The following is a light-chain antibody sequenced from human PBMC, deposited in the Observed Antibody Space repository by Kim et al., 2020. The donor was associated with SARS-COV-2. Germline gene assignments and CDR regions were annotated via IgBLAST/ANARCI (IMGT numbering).Light chain of an antibody. CDR3: QSYDSRNPSAV. V-gene: IGLV6-57*04. CDR2: EDN. Sequence: NFMLTQPHSVSESPGKTVTISCTRSSGSIASNYVQWYQQRPGSAPTTVIYEDNQRPSGVPDRFSGSIDSSSNSASLTISGLKTEDEADYYCQSYDSRNPSAVFGGGTQLTVL. J-gene: IGLJ7*01. CDR1: SGSIASNY.